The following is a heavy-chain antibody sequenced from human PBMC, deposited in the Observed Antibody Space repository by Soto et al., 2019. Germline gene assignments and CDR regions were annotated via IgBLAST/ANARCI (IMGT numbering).Heavy chain of an antibody. CDR2: RRNKANSYST. CDR3: ARFSGSYTKGLDY. Sequence: EVQLVESGGGLVQPGGSLRLSCAASGFTFSDHYMDWVRQAPGKGLEWVGRRRNKANSYSTEYAASVKGRFTISRDESKNSLYLQITSLNTEDTAVYYCARFSGSYTKGLDYSGQGTLVTVSS. J-gene: IGHJ4*02. CDR1: GFTFSDHY. V-gene: IGHV3-72*01. D-gene: IGHD1-26*01.